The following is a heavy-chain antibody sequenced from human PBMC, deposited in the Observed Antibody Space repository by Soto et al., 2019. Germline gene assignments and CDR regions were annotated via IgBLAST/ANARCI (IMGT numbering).Heavy chain of an antibody. J-gene: IGHJ1*01. CDR2: IKQDGSEK. CDR1: GFTFSSYW. Sequence: GGSLRLSCTASGFTFSSYWMSWVRQAPGKGLEWVANIKQDGSEKYYVDSVKGRFTISRDNAKNSLYLQMNSLRDEDTAVYYCARDQDYFDSYCYYQYRDYYQHFGQGAVVTVSS. D-gene: IGHD3-22*01. CDR3: ARDQDYFDSYCYYQYRDYYQH. V-gene: IGHV3-7*01.